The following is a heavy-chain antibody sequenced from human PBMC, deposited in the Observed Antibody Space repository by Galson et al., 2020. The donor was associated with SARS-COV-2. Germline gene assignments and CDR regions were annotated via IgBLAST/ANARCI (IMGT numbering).Heavy chain of an antibody. CDR3: AKEKEIFQLHYDAMDV. V-gene: IGHV3-30*18. CDR2: ISYEGSIK. Sequence: GESLKISCAVSGLNFNNYGIHWVRQAPGKGLEWVALISYEGSIKHYADSVKGRFTIARDNSKNTVYLQMNSLRVEDTAVYYCAKEKEIFQLHYDAMDVWGRGTTVTVSS. CDR1: GLNFNNYG. D-gene: IGHD3-9*01. J-gene: IGHJ6*02.